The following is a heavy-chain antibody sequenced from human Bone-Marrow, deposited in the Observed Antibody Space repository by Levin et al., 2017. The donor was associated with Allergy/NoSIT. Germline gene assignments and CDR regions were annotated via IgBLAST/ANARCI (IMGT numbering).Heavy chain of an antibody. Sequence: PGESLKISCKASGYTFTSYDINWVRQATGQGLEWMGWMNPNSGNTGYAQRFQGRVTMTRNTSISTAYMELSSLRSEDTAVYYCARVLAVGTTLVYWYFDLWGRGTLVTVSS. V-gene: IGHV1-8*01. CDR2: MNPNSGNT. CDR3: ARVLAVGTTLVYWYFDL. CDR1: GYTFTSYD. J-gene: IGHJ2*01. D-gene: IGHD1-26*01.